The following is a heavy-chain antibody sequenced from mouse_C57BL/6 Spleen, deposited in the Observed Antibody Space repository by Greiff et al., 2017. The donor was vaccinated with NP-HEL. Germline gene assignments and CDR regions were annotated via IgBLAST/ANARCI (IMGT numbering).Heavy chain of an antibody. Sequence: EVKLVESGGDLVKPGGSLKLSCAASGFTFSSYGMSWVRQTPDKRLEWVATISSGGSYTYYPDSVKGRFTISRDNAKNTLYLQMSSLKSEDTAMYYCARNYYGSSQYYYAMDYWGQGTSVTVSS. CDR1: GFTFSSYG. J-gene: IGHJ4*01. D-gene: IGHD1-1*01. V-gene: IGHV5-6*01. CDR3: ARNYYGSSQYYYAMDY. CDR2: ISSGGSYT.